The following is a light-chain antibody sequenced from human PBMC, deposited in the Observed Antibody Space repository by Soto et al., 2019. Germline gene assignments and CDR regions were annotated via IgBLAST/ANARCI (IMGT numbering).Light chain of an antibody. V-gene: IGLV6-57*04. CDR3: HSYDSSAHWV. CDR2: QDN. J-gene: IGLJ3*02. Sequence: LTQPHSVSESPGKTVTISCTRSGGSIANNYVQWYQQRPGSAPTPVIYQDNERPSGVPDRFSGSIDRSSNSASLTISGLRTEDEADYYCHSYDSSAHWVFGGRTKLTVL. CDR1: GGSIANNY.